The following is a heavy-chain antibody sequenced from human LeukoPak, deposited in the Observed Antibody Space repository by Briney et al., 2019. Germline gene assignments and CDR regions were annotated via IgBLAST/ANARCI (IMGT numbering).Heavy chain of an antibody. CDR2: IRKDAGKT. J-gene: IGHJ4*02. V-gene: IGHV3-30*02. CDR1: GFTFSSYG. D-gene: IGHD6-19*01. Sequence: GGSLRLSCKASGFTFSSYGFRWVRQAPGKGLEWMAFIRKDAGKTYYADSVKGRFSISRDISKNTLYLQMNSLRAEDTAVYYCARVRLGEISGWYIFDDWGQGTLVTVSS. CDR3: ARVRLGEISGWYIFDD.